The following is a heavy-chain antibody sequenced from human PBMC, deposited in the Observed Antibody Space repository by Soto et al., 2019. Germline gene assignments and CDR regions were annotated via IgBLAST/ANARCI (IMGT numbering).Heavy chain of an antibody. V-gene: IGHV3-23*01. CDR1: GFTFSSYA. D-gene: IGHD3-22*01. CDR2: LSSGGDRT. CDR3: AKAYYDSGVYSAEYFQH. Sequence: EVQLLESGGGLAQPGGSLRLSCAASGFTFSSYAMSWVRQAPGKGLEWVSTLSSGGDRTYYPDSGKGRYTISRDNSKNTLYLQMSSLRAEDTAVDYCAKAYYDSGVYSAEYFQHWGQGSLVTVSS. J-gene: IGHJ1*01.